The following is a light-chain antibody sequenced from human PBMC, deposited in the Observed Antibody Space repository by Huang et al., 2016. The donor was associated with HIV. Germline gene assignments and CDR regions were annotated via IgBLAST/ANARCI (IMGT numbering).Light chain of an antibody. CDR2: ATS. CDR1: QGIGNS. Sequence: DIQMTQSPSSLSASVGDRVTITCRASQGIGNSLAWYQQKPEKAPRLLLYATSSLESGVPSRFSGSGSGTHYTLTINTLPPEDIASYYCQQYHSLPWTFGQGTKVEIK. CDR3: QQYHSLPWT. J-gene: IGKJ1*01. V-gene: IGKV1-NL1*01.